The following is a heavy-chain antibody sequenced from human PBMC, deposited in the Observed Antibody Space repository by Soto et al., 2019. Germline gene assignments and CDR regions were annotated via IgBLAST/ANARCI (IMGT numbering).Heavy chain of an antibody. D-gene: IGHD2-21*02. Sequence: ASVKVSCKASGYTFTSWYMHWVRRAPGQGLEWMGIINPRGGSTSYAQKFQGRVTMTRDTSTSTVYMEVSSLRSEDTAVYYCARGMVVTLSSYYYYEMDVWGQGTTVTVSS. CDR2: INPRGGST. CDR3: ARGMVVTLSSYYYYEMDV. V-gene: IGHV1-46*03. J-gene: IGHJ6*02. CDR1: GYTFTSWY.